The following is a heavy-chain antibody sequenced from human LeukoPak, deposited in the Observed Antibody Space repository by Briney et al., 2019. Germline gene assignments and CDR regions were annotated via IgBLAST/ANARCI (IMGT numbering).Heavy chain of an antibody. D-gene: IGHD1-1*01. Sequence: GESLKISCKGSGYSFTSYWIGWVRQMPGKGLEWMGIIYPGDSDTRYGPSFQGQVTISADKSISTAYLQWSSLKASDTAMYYCARKGTTQKGPFDPWGQGALVTVSS. CDR1: GYSFTSYW. V-gene: IGHV5-51*01. CDR2: IYPGDSDT. J-gene: IGHJ5*02. CDR3: ARKGTTQKGPFDP.